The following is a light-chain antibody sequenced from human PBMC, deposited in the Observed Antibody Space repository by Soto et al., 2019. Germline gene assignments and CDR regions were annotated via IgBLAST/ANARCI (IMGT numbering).Light chain of an antibody. V-gene: IGKV3-20*01. CDR1: QGLXSSY. CDR2: ESS. CDR3: QQYGSAPRT. Sequence: IVLTQSAGSLSLSLGERATLSCRASQGLXSSYGAWYQKKPGQAPRLLTYESSNRATGSPARFSGSGSATDFTLTISRLDPEDFAAYYCQQYGSAPRTFGQGTKVDIK. J-gene: IGKJ1*01.